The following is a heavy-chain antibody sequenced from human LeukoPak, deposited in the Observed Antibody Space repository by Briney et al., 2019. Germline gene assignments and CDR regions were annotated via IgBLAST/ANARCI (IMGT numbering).Heavy chain of an antibody. CDR3: ARDRGSCSGGSCYRFFDS. CDR1: GFTVSSNY. Sequence: GGSLRLSCAASGFTVSSNYMSWVRQAPGKGLEWVSVIYSGGSTYYEDSVKGRFTISRDNAKNSLYLQMNSLRDEDTAVYYCARDRGSCSGGSCYRFFDSWGQGTLVTVSS. D-gene: IGHD2-15*01. J-gene: IGHJ4*02. V-gene: IGHV3-53*01. CDR2: IYSGGST.